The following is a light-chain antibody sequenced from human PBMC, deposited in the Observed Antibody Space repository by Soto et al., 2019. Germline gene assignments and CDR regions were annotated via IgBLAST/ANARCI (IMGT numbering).Light chain of an antibody. J-gene: IGKJ4*01. V-gene: IGKV3-11*01. CDR2: DAS. CDR3: QQRSNWPPVT. CDR1: QSINRH. Sequence: EIVLTQSPATLSLSPGERATLSCRASQSINRHLAWYRQKPGQAPRLLIYDASNRATGIPARFSGSGSGTDFTLTINSLEPEEFGVYYCQQRSNWPPVTFGGGTKVEIK.